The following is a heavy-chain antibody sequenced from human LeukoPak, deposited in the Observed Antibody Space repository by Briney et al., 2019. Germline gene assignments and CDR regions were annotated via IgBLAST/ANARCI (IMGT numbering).Heavy chain of an antibody. V-gene: IGHV4-30-4*08. CDR2: IYYSGST. J-gene: IGHJ5*02. Sequence: SQTLSLTCTVSGASISSGDYYWSWIRQPPGKGLEWIGSIYYSGSTFHYSPSLKSRVAISIDTSKNQFSLSLSSVTAADTAVYYCASTNCSRSSCFGANWFDPWGQGTLVTVSS. D-gene: IGHD2-2*01. CDR1: GASISSGDYY. CDR3: ASTNCSRSSCFGANWFDP.